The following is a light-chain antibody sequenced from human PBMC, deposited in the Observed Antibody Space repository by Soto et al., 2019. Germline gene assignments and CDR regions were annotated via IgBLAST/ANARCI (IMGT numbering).Light chain of an antibody. Sequence: SYELTQPPSVSVAPGQTARITCGGNNIGSKSVHWYQQKPGQAPVLVVYNYRDRPSGIPERFSDSNSGNTATLTISRVEAGDEADYYCQSYDSSLSGFVIFGGGTKLTVL. CDR3: QSYDSSLSGFVI. V-gene: IGLV3-21*02. CDR1: NIGSKS. J-gene: IGLJ2*01. CDR2: NYR.